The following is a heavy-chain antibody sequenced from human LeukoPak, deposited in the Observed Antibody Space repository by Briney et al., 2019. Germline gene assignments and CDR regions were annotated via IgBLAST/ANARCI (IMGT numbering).Heavy chain of an antibody. Sequence: GASVKVSCKASGYTFTSYGISWVRQALGQGLEWMGWISAYNGNTNYAQKLQGRVTMTTDTSTSTAYMELRSLRSDDTAVYYCARRPIVGATSWFDPWGQGTLVTVSS. CDR3: ARRPIVGATSWFDP. CDR1: GYTFTSYG. D-gene: IGHD1-26*01. J-gene: IGHJ5*02. V-gene: IGHV1-18*01. CDR2: ISAYNGNT.